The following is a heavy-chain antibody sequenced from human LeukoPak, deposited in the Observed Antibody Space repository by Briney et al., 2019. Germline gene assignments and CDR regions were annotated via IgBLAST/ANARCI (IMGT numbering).Heavy chain of an antibody. CDR3: ARASRLEWLYV. Sequence: PSETLSLTCTVSGGSISSGGYYWRWIRQHPGKGLEWIGYIYYSGSTYYNPSLKSRVTISVDTSKNQFSLKLSSVTAADTAVYYCARASRLEWLYVWGQGTTVTVSS. CDR2: IYYSGST. CDR1: GGSISSGGYY. J-gene: IGHJ6*02. V-gene: IGHV4-31*03. D-gene: IGHD3-3*01.